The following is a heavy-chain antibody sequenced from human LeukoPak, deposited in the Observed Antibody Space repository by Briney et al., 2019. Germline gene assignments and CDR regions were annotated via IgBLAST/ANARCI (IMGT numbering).Heavy chain of an antibody. D-gene: IGHD3-3*01. CDR1: GLTFSSYA. V-gene: IGHV3-30-3*01. J-gene: IGHJ4*02. Sequence: PGRSLRLSWADSGLTFSSYAFHWVRQAPGKGLEWVAVISYDGSNIYYADSVEGRFTISGDNSKKMVYLQMNSLRAEDTAVYYCASARELRFLEWFSNWGQGTLVIVSS. CDR2: ISYDGSNI. CDR3: ASARELRFLEWFSN.